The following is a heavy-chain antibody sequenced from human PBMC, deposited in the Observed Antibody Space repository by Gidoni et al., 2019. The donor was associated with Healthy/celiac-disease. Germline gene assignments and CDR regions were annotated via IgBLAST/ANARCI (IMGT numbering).Heavy chain of an antibody. D-gene: IGHD3-22*01. Sequence: SCAASGFTFSSYSMNWVRQAPGKGLEWVSSISSSSSYIYYADSVKGRFTISRDNAKNSLYLQMNSLRAEDTAVYYCASGLWGVDYYDSSGHDYWGQGTLVTVSS. J-gene: IGHJ4*02. CDR2: ISSSSSYI. CDR3: ASGLWGVDYYDSSGHDY. V-gene: IGHV3-21*01. CDR1: GFTFSSYS.